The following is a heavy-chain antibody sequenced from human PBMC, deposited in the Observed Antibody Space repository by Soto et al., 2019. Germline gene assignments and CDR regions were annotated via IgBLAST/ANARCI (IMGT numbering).Heavy chain of an antibody. Sequence: GESLKISCKGSGYSFTSYWISWVRQMPGKGLEWMGRIDPSDSYTNYSPSFQGHVTISADKSISTAYLQWSSLKASDTAMYYCARNPSISVWGSYRNFYGMDVWGQGTTVTVSS. V-gene: IGHV5-10-1*01. CDR1: GYSFTSYW. CDR2: IDPSDSYT. D-gene: IGHD3-16*02. J-gene: IGHJ6*01. CDR3: ARNPSISVWGSYRNFYGMDV.